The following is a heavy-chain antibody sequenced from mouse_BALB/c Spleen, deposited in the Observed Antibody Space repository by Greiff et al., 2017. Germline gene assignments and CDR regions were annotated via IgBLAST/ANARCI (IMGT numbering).Heavy chain of an antibody. D-gene: IGHD1-1*01. CDR3: ASTVVATGGYY. CDR2: IDPANGNT. V-gene: IGHV14-3*02. J-gene: IGHJ2*01. Sequence: VQLKESGAELVKPGASVKLSCTASGFNIKDTYMHWVKQRPEQGLEWIGRIDPANGNTKYDPKFQGKATITADTSSNTAYLQLSSLTSEDTAVYYCASTVVATGGYYWGQGTTLTVSS. CDR1: GFNIKDTY.